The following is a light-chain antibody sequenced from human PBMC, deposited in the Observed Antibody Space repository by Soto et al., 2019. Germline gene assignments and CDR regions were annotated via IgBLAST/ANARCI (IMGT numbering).Light chain of an antibody. Sequence: QSVLTQPPSVSGAPGQRVTISCTGSSSNIGAGYDVHWYQHLPGTAPKLLIYDNSNRPSGVPERFSGSRSGASASLAITGLQAEVEADYACQSYDTSLTGWVFGGGTKLTVL. J-gene: IGLJ3*02. CDR1: SSNIGAGYD. V-gene: IGLV1-40*01. CDR3: QSYDTSLTGWV. CDR2: DNS.